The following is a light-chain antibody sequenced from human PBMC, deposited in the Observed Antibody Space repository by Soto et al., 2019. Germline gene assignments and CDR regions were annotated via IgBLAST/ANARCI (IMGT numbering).Light chain of an antibody. CDR3: HQYNNWPIS. V-gene: IGKV3-15*01. Sequence: EIVMTQSPATLSVSPGERATLSCRASLSVGGNLAWYQQKPGQAPRLLINGASTRATGIPARFSGSGSGTEFTLTISSLHSEDFAVYYCHQYNNWPISFGQGTRLEIK. J-gene: IGKJ5*01. CDR1: LSVGGN. CDR2: GAS.